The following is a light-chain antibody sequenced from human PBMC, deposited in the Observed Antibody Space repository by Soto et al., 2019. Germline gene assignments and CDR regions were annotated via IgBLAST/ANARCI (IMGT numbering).Light chain of an antibody. CDR1: SSDVGGYNY. J-gene: IGLJ1*01. CDR3: SSYTSSSTTYV. V-gene: IGLV2-14*01. CDR2: DVS. Sequence: ALTQPASVSGSPGQSITISCTGTSSDVGGYNYVSWYQQHPGKAPKLMIYDVSNRPSGVSNRFSGSKSGNTASLTISGLQAKDEADYYCSSYTSSSTTYVFGTGTKLTVL.